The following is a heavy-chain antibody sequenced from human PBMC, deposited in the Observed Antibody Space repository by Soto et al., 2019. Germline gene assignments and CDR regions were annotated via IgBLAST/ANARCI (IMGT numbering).Heavy chain of an antibody. D-gene: IGHD1-7*01. V-gene: IGHV3-48*02. CDR1: GFTFSSFG. J-gene: IGHJ5*02. CDR3: ARNPVNFDNWFDP. CDR2: ISSSSIII. Sequence: PGGSLRLSCAASGFTFSSFGMNWVRQAPGKGPEWVSYISSSSIIIHYADSVKGRFTISRDNAKNSLFLQMNSLRDEDTAVYYCARNPVNFDNWFDPWGQGTLVTVSS.